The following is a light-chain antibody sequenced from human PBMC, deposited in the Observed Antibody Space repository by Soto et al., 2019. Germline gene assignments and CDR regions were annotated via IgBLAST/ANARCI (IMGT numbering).Light chain of an antibody. CDR3: QHYSSYSEA. V-gene: IGKV1-5*03. J-gene: IGKJ1*01. Sequence: DIQMTQSPSTPSGSVGGRVTITCRASQTISSWLAWYQQKPGKAPKLLIYKASTLKSGVPSRFSGSGSGTEFTLTISSLQPDDFATYYCQHYSSYSEAFGQGTKVDI. CDR1: QTISSW. CDR2: KAS.